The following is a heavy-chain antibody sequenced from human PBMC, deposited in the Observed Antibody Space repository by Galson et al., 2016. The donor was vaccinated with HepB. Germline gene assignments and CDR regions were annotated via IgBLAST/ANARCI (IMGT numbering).Heavy chain of an antibody. CDR2: IYSGGST. J-gene: IGHJ4*02. CDR3: TRGGVGSPHDY. V-gene: IGHV3-53*04. Sequence: WVRQAPGKGLEWVSIIYSGGSTYYADSVKGRFTISRHNSKNTLYLQMNSLRAEDTAVYYCTRGGVGSPHDYWGQGTLVTVSS. D-gene: IGHD1-26*01.